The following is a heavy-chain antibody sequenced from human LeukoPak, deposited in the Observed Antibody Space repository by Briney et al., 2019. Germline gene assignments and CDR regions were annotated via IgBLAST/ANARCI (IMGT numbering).Heavy chain of an antibody. CDR3: ARGGNPRFFDY. Sequence: GGPLRLSSAASGFTFSNYWLNWVRQAPGKGLEWVANIKQDGSEKYYVDSVKGRFTISRDNAKNSLYLQMNSLTAEDTAVYYCARGGNPRFFDYWGQGTLVTVSS. V-gene: IGHV3-7*01. CDR1: GFTFSNYW. J-gene: IGHJ4*02. CDR2: IKQDGSEK. D-gene: IGHD4-23*01.